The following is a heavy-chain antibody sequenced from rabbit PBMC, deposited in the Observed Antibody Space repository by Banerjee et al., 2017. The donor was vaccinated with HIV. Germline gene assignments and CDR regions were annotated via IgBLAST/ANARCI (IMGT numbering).Heavy chain of an antibody. Sequence: QEQLVESGGGLVQPGGSLKLSCKASGFDFSSYGVSWVRQAPGKGLEWIGYIDPVFGSTYYASWVNGRFTISSHNAQNTLYLQLNSLTAADTATYFCVRSSRYASSSGYYLDLWGQGTLVTVS. CDR3: VRSSRYASSSGYYLDL. CDR1: GFDFSSYG. J-gene: IGHJ3*01. V-gene: IGHV1S47*01. D-gene: IGHD1-1*01. CDR2: IDPVFGST.